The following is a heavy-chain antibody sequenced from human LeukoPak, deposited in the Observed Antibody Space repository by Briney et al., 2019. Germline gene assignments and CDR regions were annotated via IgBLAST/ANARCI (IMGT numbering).Heavy chain of an antibody. CDR1: GYSYNSYW. J-gene: IGHJ3*02. CDR3: ARPKTETRVDACDM. CDR2: IYLADSDA. V-gene: IGHV5-51*01. Sequence: GESLKISCKGSGYSYNSYWIGWVRQMPGKGLEWRGIIYLADSDARYSPSFQGQVSFSADRSINTAYLQWSSLRASDTAMYYCARPKTETRVDACDMWGQRTMVTVPS.